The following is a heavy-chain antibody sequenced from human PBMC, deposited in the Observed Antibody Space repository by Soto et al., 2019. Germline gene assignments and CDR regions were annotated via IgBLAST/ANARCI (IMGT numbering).Heavy chain of an antibody. CDR3: AREGGESSDGLYYFDS. D-gene: IGHD3-16*01. Sequence: NPSETLSLTCTVSGGSTSSDNYWSWIRQPPGKGLEWIGHIYYSGNTDYNPSLKSRLAISIDTSKNQFSLKLSSVTAADTAVYFCAREGGESSDGLYYFDSWGQGSLVTVS. CDR1: GGSTSSDNY. CDR2: IYYSGNT. V-gene: IGHV4-30-4*01. J-gene: IGHJ4*02.